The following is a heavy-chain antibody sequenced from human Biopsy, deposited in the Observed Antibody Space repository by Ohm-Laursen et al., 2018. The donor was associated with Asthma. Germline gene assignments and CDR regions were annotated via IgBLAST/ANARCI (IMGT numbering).Heavy chain of an antibody. CDR3: AKDERAYYGSDSKYMQPVPLGD. Sequence: LSLTSAVSGDSISSPAYYWRWVRQHPGKGLEWVSSITGSGGFTYYADSVKGRFTISRDKSDNTLYLQMNSLTAEDTAVYHCAKDERAYYGSDSKYMQPVPLGDWGQGTVVIVSA. V-gene: IGHV3-23*01. D-gene: IGHD2-21*01. CDR1: GDSISSPAYY. J-gene: IGHJ4*02. CDR2: ITGSGGFT.